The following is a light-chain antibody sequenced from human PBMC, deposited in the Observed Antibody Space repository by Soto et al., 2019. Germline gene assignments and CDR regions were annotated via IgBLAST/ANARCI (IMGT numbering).Light chain of an antibody. CDR2: DAS. CDR1: QTIRYS. V-gene: IGKV1-39*01. Sequence: DIQMTQSPSSLSASVGDTVTITCRASQTIRYSLNWYQQKPGKAPKVLIYDASTLQSGVPPRFSGSGSGTDFALTITSLQPEDFATYYCHQSAGSLTWTFGQGTGVEAK. CDR3: HQSAGSLTWT. J-gene: IGKJ1*01.